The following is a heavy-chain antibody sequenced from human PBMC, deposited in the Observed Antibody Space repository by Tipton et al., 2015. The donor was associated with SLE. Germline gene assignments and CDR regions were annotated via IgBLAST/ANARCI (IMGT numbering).Heavy chain of an antibody. J-gene: IGHJ3*01. CDR1: GFIFDDYG. D-gene: IGHD2-15*01. CDR2: MSWNSGRI. CDR3: ARWGCSGGSCYSRRAFDV. Sequence: SLRLSCAASGFIFDDYGMNWVRQAPGKGLEWVSGMSWNSGRIVYADSVRGRFTISRDNVKNSLFLQMNSLRPEDTALYFCARWGCSGGSCYSRRAFDVWGQGTMVTVSS. V-gene: IGHV3-9*01.